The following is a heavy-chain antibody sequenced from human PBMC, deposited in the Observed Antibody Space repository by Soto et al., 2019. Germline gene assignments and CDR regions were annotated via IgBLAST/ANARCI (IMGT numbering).Heavy chain of an antibody. CDR1: GGSISSYY. D-gene: IGHD6-6*01. V-gene: IGHV4-59*01. Sequence: SETLSLTCTVSGGSISSYYWSWIRQPPGKGLEWIGYIYYSGSTNYNPSLKSRVTISVDTSKNQFSLKLSSVTAADTAVYYCARGYSSSSPYYYYYMDVWGKGTTVTVSS. CDR3: ARGYSSSSPYYYYYMDV. CDR2: IYYSGST. J-gene: IGHJ6*03.